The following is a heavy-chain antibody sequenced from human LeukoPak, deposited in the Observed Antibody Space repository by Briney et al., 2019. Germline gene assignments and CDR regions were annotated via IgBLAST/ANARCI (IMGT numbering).Heavy chain of an antibody. CDR3: AKDFEGFCGGDCYSMDF. D-gene: IGHD2-21*02. CDR2: ISHDGSNK. CDR1: GFTFNNYV. J-gene: IGHJ4*02. V-gene: IGHV3-30*18. Sequence: QSGGSLRLSCAASGFTFNNYVMHWVRQAPGKGLEWVALISHDGSNKYYADSVRGRFTISRDNSKNTLYLQMNSLRPEDTAVYYCAKDFEGFCGGDCYSMDFWGQGTLATVSS.